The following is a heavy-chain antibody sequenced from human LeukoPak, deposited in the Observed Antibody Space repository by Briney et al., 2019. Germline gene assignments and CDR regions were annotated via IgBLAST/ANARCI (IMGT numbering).Heavy chain of an antibody. V-gene: IGHV3-48*01. D-gene: IGHD3-3*01. CDR1: GFTFSSYS. CDR2: ISSSSSTI. J-gene: IGHJ4*02. Sequence: GSLRLSCAASGFTFSSYSMNWVRQAPGKGLEWVSYISSSSSTIYYADSVKGRFTISRDNAKNSLYLQMNSLRAEDTAVYYCARGNRIRFLEWLSPHFDYWGQGTLVTVSS. CDR3: ARGNRIRFLEWLSPHFDY.